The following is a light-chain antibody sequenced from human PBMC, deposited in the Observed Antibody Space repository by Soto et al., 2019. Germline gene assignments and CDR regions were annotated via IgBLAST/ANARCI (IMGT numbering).Light chain of an antibody. CDR1: QSVSSN. V-gene: IGKV3-15*01. CDR2: GAS. Sequence: EIVMTQSPATLSVSPGERATLSCRASQSVSSNLAWYQQKPGQAPRLLIYGASTRATGIPARFSGGGSGTEFTLTISRLQSEDFAVYYCQQYNNLWTFGQGTKVEIK. CDR3: QQYNNLWT. J-gene: IGKJ1*01.